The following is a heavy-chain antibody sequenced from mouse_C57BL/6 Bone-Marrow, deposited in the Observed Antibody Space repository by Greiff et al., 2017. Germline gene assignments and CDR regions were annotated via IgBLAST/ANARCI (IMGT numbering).Heavy chain of an antibody. J-gene: IGHJ2*01. Sequence: VQLQQSGPELVKPGASVKLSCKASGFSFTGTFLTWVKQSHGEGLEWIGGINPSNGDPSYNQKFTGKATLTVDKSSNTAHMELLSLTSEDSAVYYCGAGNYGDCFDYWGQGTTLTVSS. CDR2: INPSNGDP. CDR3: GAGNYGDCFDY. CDR1: GFSFTGTF. D-gene: IGHD1-1*02. V-gene: IGHV1-37*01.